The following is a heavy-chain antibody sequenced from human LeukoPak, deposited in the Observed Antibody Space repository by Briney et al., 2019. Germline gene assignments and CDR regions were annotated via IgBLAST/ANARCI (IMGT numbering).Heavy chain of an antibody. CDR2: ISAFNGNT. D-gene: IGHD6-6*01. V-gene: IGHV1-18*01. CDR3: ARVRLHSSSSYYMDV. Sequence: ASVKVSCKASGYTFTSYGISWVRQAPGQGLEWMGWISAFNGNTNYAQKLQGRVTITADESTSTAYMELSSLRSEDTAVYYCARVRLHSSSSYYMDVWGKGTTVTVSS. J-gene: IGHJ6*03. CDR1: GYTFTSYG.